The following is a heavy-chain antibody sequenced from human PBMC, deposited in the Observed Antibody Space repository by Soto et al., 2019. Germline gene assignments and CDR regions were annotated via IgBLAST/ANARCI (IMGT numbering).Heavy chain of an antibody. Sequence: LRLSCAASGFNFSSYAMHWVRQAPGKGLEWVAVISYDGSNKYYADSVKGRFTISRDNSKNTLYLQMNSLRAEDTAVYYCARDGRYYGSGSHIDYWGQGTLVTVSS. CDR3: ARDGRYYGSGSHIDY. CDR2: ISYDGSNK. CDR1: GFNFSSYA. J-gene: IGHJ4*02. D-gene: IGHD3-10*01. V-gene: IGHV3-30-3*01.